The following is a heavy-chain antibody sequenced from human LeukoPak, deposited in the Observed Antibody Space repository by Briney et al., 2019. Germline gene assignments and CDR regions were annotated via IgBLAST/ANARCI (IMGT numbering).Heavy chain of an antibody. V-gene: IGHV4-4*02. J-gene: IGHJ5*02. Sequence: SGTLSLTCAVSGGSISSNNWWGWVRQPPGKGLEWIGEIYHSGSPNYNPSLKSRVTISVDTSKNQFSLKLSSVTAADTAVYYCARSVVPAATGDWFDPWGQGTLVTVSS. CDR1: GGSISSNNW. CDR3: ARSVVPAATGDWFDP. CDR2: IYHSGSP. D-gene: IGHD2-2*01.